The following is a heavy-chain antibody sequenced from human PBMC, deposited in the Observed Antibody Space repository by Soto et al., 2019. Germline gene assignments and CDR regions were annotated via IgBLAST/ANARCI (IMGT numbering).Heavy chain of an antibody. Sequence: QVQLVQSGAEVKKPGASVKVSCKASGYTFTSYGIIWVRQAPGQGLEWMGWISAYNGNTNYAQKLQGRVTMTTDTSTSTAYMELRSLRSDDTAVYYCAREPKAAGVPLLGKVLYYYGMDVWGQGTTVTVSS. J-gene: IGHJ6*02. CDR1: GYTFTSYG. CDR3: AREPKAAGVPLLGKVLYYYGMDV. D-gene: IGHD2-8*01. CDR2: ISAYNGNT. V-gene: IGHV1-18*01.